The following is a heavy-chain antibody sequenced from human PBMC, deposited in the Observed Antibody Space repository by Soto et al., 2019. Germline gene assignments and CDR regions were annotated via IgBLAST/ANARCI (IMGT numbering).Heavy chain of an antibody. J-gene: IGHJ4*02. CDR1: RFTFSSYW. Sequence: QPGGSLRLSCAASRFTFSSYWMHWVRQAPGKGLVWVSRINSDGSSTSYADSVKGRFTISRDSAKNTLYLQMNSLGAEDTAVYYCARSLGSSRAFDYWGQGTLVTVSS. CDR2: INSDGSST. D-gene: IGHD6-6*01. V-gene: IGHV3-74*01. CDR3: ARSLGSSRAFDY.